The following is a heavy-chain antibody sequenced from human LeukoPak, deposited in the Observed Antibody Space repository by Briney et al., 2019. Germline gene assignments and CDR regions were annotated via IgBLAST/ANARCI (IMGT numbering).Heavy chain of an antibody. Sequence: PGGSLRLSCAASGFTFSSYAMHWVRQAPGKGLEWVAVISYDGSNKYYADSVKGRFTISRDNSKNTLYLQMNSLRAEDTAVYYCASLSRKDFDYWGQGTLVTVSS. CDR3: ASLSRKDFDY. CDR2: ISYDGSNK. CDR1: GFTFSSYA. D-gene: IGHD3-3*02. V-gene: IGHV3-30-3*01. J-gene: IGHJ4*02.